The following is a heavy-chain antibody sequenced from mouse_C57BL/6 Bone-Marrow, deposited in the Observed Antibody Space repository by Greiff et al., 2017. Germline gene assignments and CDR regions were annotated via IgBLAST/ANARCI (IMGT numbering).Heavy chain of an antibody. D-gene: IGHD1-1*01. V-gene: IGHV1-53*01. CDR3: ARKSYYYALDFDY. Sequence: QVQLQQPGTELVKPGASVKLSCKASGYTFTSYWMHWVKQRPGQGLEWIGNINPSNGGTNYNEKFKSKATLTVDKSSSTAYMQLSSLTSEDSAVYYYARKSYYYALDFDYWGQGTTLTVSS. CDR2: INPSNGGT. J-gene: IGHJ2*01. CDR1: GYTFTSYW.